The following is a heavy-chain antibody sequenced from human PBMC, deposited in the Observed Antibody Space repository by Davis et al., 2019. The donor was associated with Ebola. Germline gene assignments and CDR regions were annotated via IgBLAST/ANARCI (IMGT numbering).Heavy chain of an antibody. Sequence: GGSLRLSCVASGFTFTPYWMHWVRQAPGKGLEWVAFIRYDGSNKYYADSVKGRFTISRDNSKNTLYLQMNSLRAEDTAVYYCAKGKDLDPWGQGTLVTVSS. V-gene: IGHV3-30*02. CDR1: GFTFTPYW. J-gene: IGHJ5*02. CDR2: IRYDGSNK. CDR3: AKGKDLDP. D-gene: IGHD2-15*01.